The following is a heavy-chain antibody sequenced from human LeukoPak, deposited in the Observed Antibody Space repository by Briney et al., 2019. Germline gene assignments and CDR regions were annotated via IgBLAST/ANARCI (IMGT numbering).Heavy chain of an antibody. J-gene: IGHJ6*03. CDR2: IYHSGST. CDR3: ARVGYYPDYYMDV. D-gene: IGHD2-21*01. V-gene: IGHV4-38-2*02. CDR1: GYSISSGYY. Sequence: SETLSLTCTVSGYSISSGYYWGWIRQPPGKGLEWIGTIYHSGSTYYKPSLKSRITISVDTSKNQFSLKLSSVTAADTAVYYCARVGYYPDYYMDVWGKGTTVTVSS.